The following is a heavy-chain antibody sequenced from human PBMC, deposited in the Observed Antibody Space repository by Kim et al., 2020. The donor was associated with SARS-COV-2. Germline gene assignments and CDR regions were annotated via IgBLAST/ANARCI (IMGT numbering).Heavy chain of an antibody. J-gene: IGHJ6*02. CDR1: GGSISSYY. CDR2: IYYSGST. D-gene: IGHD6-13*01. V-gene: IGHV4-59*08. Sequence: SQTLSLTCTVSGGSISSYYWSWIRQPPGKGLEWIGYIYYSGSTNYNPSLKSRATISVDTSKNQFSLKLSSVTAADTAVYYCARLPSSGSSWYGMDVWGQGTTVTVSS. CDR3: ARLPSSGSSWYGMDV.